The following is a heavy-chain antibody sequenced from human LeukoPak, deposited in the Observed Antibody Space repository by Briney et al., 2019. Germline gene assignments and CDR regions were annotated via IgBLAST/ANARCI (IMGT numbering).Heavy chain of an antibody. CDR1: GFTVSSNY. CDR3: AREVPGHDAFDI. J-gene: IGHJ3*02. D-gene: IGHD1-1*01. CDR2: IYSGGST. Sequence: GGSLRLSCAVSGFTVSSNYMSWVRQAPGKGLEWVSVIYSGGSTYYADSVKGRFTISRDNSKNTLYLQMNSLRAEDTAVYYCAREVPGHDAFDIWGQGTMVTVSS. V-gene: IGHV3-66*01.